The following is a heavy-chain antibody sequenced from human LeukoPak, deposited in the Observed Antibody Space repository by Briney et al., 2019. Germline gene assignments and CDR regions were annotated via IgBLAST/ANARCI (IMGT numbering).Heavy chain of an antibody. J-gene: IGHJ4*02. V-gene: IGHV3-7*01. Sequence: GGSLRLSCAVSGFTFSSYWMNWVRQAPGKGLEWVANIKQDGSQKYYVDSVKGRFTISRDNAKNSLYLQMNSLRAENTAVYYCARHFGTWGQGTLVTVSS. CDR3: ARHFGT. CDR1: GFTFSSYW. CDR2: IKQDGSQK. D-gene: IGHD3/OR15-3a*01.